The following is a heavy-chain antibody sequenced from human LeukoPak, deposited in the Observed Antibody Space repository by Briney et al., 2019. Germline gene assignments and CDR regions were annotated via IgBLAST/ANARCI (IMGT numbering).Heavy chain of an antibody. CDR2: ISGSGST. V-gene: IGHV3-23*01. CDR3: ARGRGEGRGISMVRGVRAPSYNWFDP. J-gene: IGHJ5*02. Sequence: GGSLRLSCAASGFTFRTYGMNWVRQAPGKGLEWVSVISGSGSTYYADSVKGRFTISRDNSKNALYLQMNSLRAEDTAVYYCARGRGEGRGISMVRGVRAPSYNWFDPWGHGTLVTVSS. CDR1: GFTFRTYG. D-gene: IGHD3-10*01.